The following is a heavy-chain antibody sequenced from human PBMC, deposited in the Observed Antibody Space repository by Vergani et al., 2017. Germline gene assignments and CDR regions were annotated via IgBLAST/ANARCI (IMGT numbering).Heavy chain of an antibody. V-gene: IGHV3-30*18. CDR2: ISYDGSNI. CDR3: PKGYYAVWRGYYNSYYYYGMDV. J-gene: IGHJ6*01. CDR1: GFTFSSFG. Sequence: QVQLVESGGGVVQPGRSLRLSCAASGFTFSSFGMHWVRQAPGKGLEWVAVISYDGSNIYYADAVQGRFTISRDNSKNTLYLQMNSLRAEDTAVYYCPKGYYAVWRGYYNSYYYYGMDVWGQGTTVTVSS. D-gene: IGHD3-3*01.